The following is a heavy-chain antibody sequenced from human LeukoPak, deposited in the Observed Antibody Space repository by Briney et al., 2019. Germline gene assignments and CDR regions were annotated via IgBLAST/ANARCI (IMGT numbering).Heavy chain of an antibody. CDR2: INSDGSTT. CDR1: GFTFSSYW. Sequence: GGSLRPSCGASGFTFSSYWMHWVRQAPGKGLVWISRINSDGSTTSYADSVKGRFTISRDNAKNTLYLQMNSLRAEDTAVYYCARGNYYGQDYWGQGTLVTVSS. J-gene: IGHJ4*02. CDR3: ARGNYYGQDY. D-gene: IGHD3-10*01. V-gene: IGHV3-74*01.